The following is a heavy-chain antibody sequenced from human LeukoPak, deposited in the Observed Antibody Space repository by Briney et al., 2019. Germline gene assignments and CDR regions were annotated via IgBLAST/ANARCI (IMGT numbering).Heavy chain of an antibody. V-gene: IGHV4-59*01. D-gene: IGHD4-11*01. CDR2: IYYSGST. CDR1: GGSISSYY. Sequence: PSETLSLTCTVSGGSISSYYWSWIRQPPGKGLEWIGYIYYSGSTNYNPSLKSRVPISVDTSKNQFSLKLSSVNAADTAVYYCARAPLTIYSNYPYDYTYMDVWGKGTTVTVSS. J-gene: IGHJ6*03. CDR3: ARAPLTIYSNYPYDYTYMDV.